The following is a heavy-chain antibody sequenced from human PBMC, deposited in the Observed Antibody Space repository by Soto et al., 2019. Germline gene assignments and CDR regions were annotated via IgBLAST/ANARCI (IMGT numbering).Heavy chain of an antibody. V-gene: IGHV3-53*02. Sequence: EVQLVETGGGLIQPGGSLRLSCAASGFTVSDNYMNWVRQAPGKGLEWVSVIYSGGSTYYTDSVKGRFTISRDNSKNTLYLQMNSLRAEDTAVYYCARGYPTGGNGLDLWGQGTTVTVSS. CDR2: IYSGGST. J-gene: IGHJ6*02. CDR1: GFTVSDNY. CDR3: ARGYPTGGNGLDL. D-gene: IGHD2-15*01.